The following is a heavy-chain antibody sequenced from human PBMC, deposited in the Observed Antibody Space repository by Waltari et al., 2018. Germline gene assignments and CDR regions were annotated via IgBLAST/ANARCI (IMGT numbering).Heavy chain of an antibody. CDR3: ATHKLGISQHYYHMGA. CDR1: GGPFGGYG. CDR2: IIPIFGIP. V-gene: IGHV1-69*12. J-gene: IGHJ6*03. D-gene: IGHD7-27*01. Sequence: VQLVQSGAEVRTPGSSVKVSCKASGGPFGGYGISWVRLVPGQRLEWLGVIIPIFGIPDYSQKFQDILTITADESTSTAFMELSSLTSEDTAIYFCATHKLGISQHYYHMGAWGKGTTVTISS.